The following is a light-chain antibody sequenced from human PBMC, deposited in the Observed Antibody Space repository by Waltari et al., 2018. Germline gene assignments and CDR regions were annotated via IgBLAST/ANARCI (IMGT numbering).Light chain of an antibody. Sequence: DIVATQSPGTLSLSPGERATLPSRASQSVTITSVAWYQQKRGPAPRLLIYGASSRATGIPDRFTCSASGPDFTLTISRLEPEDVAVYYCQPHGSSRTFGQRTRVEIK. CDR2: GAS. CDR1: QSVTITS. V-gene: IGKV3-20*01. CDR3: QPHGSSRT. J-gene: IGKJ1*01.